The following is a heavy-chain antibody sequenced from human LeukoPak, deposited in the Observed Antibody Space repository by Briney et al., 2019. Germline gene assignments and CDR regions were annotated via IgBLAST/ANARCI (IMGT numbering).Heavy chain of an antibody. CDR1: GGTFSSYA. Sequence: ASVNVSCKASGGTFSSYAISWVRQAPGQGLEWMGIINPSGGSTSYAQKFQGRVTMTRDTSTSTVYMELSSLRSEDTAVYYCAREERDYSSSWHAFDIWGQGTMVTVSS. D-gene: IGHD6-6*01. V-gene: IGHV1-46*01. CDR2: INPSGGST. CDR3: AREERDYSSSWHAFDI. J-gene: IGHJ3*02.